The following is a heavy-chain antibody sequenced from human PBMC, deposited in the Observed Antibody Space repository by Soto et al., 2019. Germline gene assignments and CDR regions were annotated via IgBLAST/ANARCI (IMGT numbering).Heavy chain of an antibody. CDR2: FDPEDGET. CDR3: ATEVSSYGYSSSWYPRAYDY. J-gene: IGHJ4*02. V-gene: IGHV1-24*01. D-gene: IGHD6-13*01. Sequence: GASVKVSCKVSGYTLTELSMHWVRQAPGKGLEWMGGFDPEDGETIYAQKFQGRVTMTEDTSTDTAYMELSSLRSEDTAVYYCATEVSSYGYSSSWYPRAYDYWGQGTLVTVSS. CDR1: GYTLTELS.